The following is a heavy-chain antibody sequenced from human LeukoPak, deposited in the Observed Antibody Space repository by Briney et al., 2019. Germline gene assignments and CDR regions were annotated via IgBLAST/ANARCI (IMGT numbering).Heavy chain of an antibody. CDR3: AKAPDGSGSYYGMDV. V-gene: IGHV3-23*01. CDR1: GFTFSKYS. D-gene: IGHD3-22*01. Sequence: GGSLRLSCAASGFTFSKYSMSWVRQAPGKGLEWVSTISRSGSVTYYADSVKGRFTISRDNSKNTLYLQMNSLRIEDTAVFYCAKAPDGSGSYYGMDVWGQGTTVTVSS. J-gene: IGHJ6*02. CDR2: ISRSGSVT.